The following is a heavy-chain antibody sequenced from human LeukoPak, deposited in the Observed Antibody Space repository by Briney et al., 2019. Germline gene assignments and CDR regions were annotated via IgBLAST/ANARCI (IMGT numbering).Heavy chain of an antibody. V-gene: IGHV3-48*04. CDR3: ASRDYYYYYMDV. Sequence: GGSLRLSCAASGFTFSNYWMNGVRQAPGKGLEWVSYISSSGSTIYYADSVKGRFTISRDNAQNSLYLQMNSLRAEDTAVYYCASRDYYYYYMDVWGKGTTVTISS. J-gene: IGHJ6*03. CDR1: GFTFSNYW. CDR2: ISSSGSTI.